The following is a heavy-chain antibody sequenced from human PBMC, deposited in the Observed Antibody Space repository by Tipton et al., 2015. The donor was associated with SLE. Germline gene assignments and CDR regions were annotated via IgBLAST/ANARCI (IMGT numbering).Heavy chain of an antibody. J-gene: IGHJ4*02. D-gene: IGHD1-26*01. CDR2: IYYSGST. CDR1: GGSISSSSYY. Sequence: LRLSCTVSGGSISSSSYYWGWIRQPPGKGLEWIGSIYYSGSTYYNPSLKSRVTISVDTSKNQFSLRLSSVTAADTAIYYCARANSGYWGQGTLVTVSS. V-gene: IGHV4-39*07. CDR3: ARANSGY.